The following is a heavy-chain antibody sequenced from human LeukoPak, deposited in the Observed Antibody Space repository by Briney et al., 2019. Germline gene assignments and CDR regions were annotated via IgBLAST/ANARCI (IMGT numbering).Heavy chain of an antibody. D-gene: IGHD3-22*01. J-gene: IGHJ6*02. CDR1: GGSISSGGYY. Sequence: PSETLSLTCTVSGGSISSGGYYWSWIRQHPGKGLEWIGYIFYSGSTNCNPSLKSRVTISVDTSKNQFSLNLSSVTAADTAIYYCARDTGYLGSNYGMDVWGQGTTVTVSS. V-gene: IGHV4-61*08. CDR3: ARDTGYLGSNYGMDV. CDR2: IFYSGST.